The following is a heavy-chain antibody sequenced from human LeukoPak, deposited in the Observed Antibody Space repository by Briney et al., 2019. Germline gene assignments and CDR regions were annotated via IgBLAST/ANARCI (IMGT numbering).Heavy chain of an antibody. CDR2: IYSGGET. Sequence: SETLSLTCTVSGGSISSYYWGWIRQSPGKGLEWIGSIYSGGETHYNPSLNSRVTIFLDTSKNRFSLNLISVTATDTAVYYCVRDYSNFVQGDWGQGTLVTVSS. V-gene: IGHV4-39*02. CDR1: GGSISSYY. D-gene: IGHD4-11*01. CDR3: VRDYSNFVQGD. J-gene: IGHJ4*02.